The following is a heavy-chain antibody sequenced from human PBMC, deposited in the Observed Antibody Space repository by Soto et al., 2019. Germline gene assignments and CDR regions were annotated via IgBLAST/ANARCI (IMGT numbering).Heavy chain of an antibody. D-gene: IGHD5-12*01. CDR2: IYYTGST. CDR3: ARRRDGYNPVLDY. V-gene: IGHV4-30-4*01. J-gene: IGHJ4*02. CDR1: GGSISSADYF. Sequence: SETLSLTCTVSGGSISSADYFWGWIRQPPGKGLEWIGYIYYTGSTYYNPSLKSRVTISVDTSKNQFSLKLSSVTAADTAVYYCARRRDGYNPVLDYWGQGTLVTVSS.